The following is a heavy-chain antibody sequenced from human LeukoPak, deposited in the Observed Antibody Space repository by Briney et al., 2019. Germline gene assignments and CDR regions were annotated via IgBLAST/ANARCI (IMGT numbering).Heavy chain of an antibody. CDR1: GFTFSDYY. CDR2: ISSSGSTI. Sequence: GSLRLSCAASGFTFSDYYMSWIRQAPGKGLEWVSYISSSGSTIYYADSVKGRFTISRDNAKNSLYLQMNSLRAEDTAVYCCAREDYYDSSGSYDAFDIWGQGTMVTVSS. CDR3: AREDYYDSSGSYDAFDI. V-gene: IGHV3-11*01. J-gene: IGHJ3*02. D-gene: IGHD3-22*01.